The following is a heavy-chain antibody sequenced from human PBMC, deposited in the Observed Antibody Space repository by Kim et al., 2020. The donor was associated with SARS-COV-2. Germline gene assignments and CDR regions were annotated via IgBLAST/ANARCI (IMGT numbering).Heavy chain of an antibody. CDR2: IYYSGTA. CDR3: AREVNAAAQTDAFDM. Sequence: SETLSLTCIVSGGPISSGAYYWSWVRQPPGKGLEWIAYIYYSGTAYYNPSLKSRATISVDTSRNQFSLKLSSVTAADTAMYYCAREVNAAAQTDAFDMWGQGTMVTVSS. J-gene: IGHJ3*02. D-gene: IGHD6-13*01. V-gene: IGHV4-31*03. CDR1: GGPISSGAYY.